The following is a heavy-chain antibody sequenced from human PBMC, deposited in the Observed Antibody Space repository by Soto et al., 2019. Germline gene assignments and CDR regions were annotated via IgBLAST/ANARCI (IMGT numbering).Heavy chain of an antibody. V-gene: IGHV1-18*04. D-gene: IGHD2-15*01. J-gene: IGHJ4*02. CDR1: GYTFTNYG. Sequence: QVQLVQSGGEVKKPGASVKVSCKTSGYTFTNYGITWVRQAPGQGLKWMGWISAYNGDTNYAQKFQGRVSMNTDTSTTTAYMELRSLRSDDTAVYYCARGPGGGLRGGVSYWGQGTLVTVSS. CDR2: ISAYNGDT. CDR3: ARGPGGGLRGGVSY.